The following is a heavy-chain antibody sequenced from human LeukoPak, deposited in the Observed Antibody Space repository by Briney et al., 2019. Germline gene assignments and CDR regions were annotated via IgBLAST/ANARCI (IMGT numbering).Heavy chain of an antibody. D-gene: IGHD6-13*01. CDR1: GFTVSSNY. CDR3: AQIKYSSSWYYFDY. V-gene: IGHV4-59*08. J-gene: IGHJ4*02. Sequence: PGGSLRLSCAASGFTVSSNYMSWVRQPPGKGLEWIGYIYYSGTNYNPSLKSRVTMSIDTSKNQFSLKLSSVTAADTAVYYCAQIKYSSSWYYFDYWGQGTLVTVSS. CDR2: IYYSGT.